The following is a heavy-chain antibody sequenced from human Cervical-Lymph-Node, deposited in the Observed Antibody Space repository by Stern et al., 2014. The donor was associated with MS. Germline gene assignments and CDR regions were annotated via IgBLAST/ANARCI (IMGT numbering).Heavy chain of an antibody. J-gene: IGHJ4*02. V-gene: IGHV3-74*01. Sequence: EVQLGDSGGGLVQPGGSLRLSCAASGFTFDSYSMHWVRQVTGKGLVSVSRINAYASIPIYAASVKGRFTISRYNAKNLLYLEMNSLRAEDTAVYYCSRSNWYFFDYWGQRTLVTVS. CDR3: SRSNWYFFDY. CDR1: GFTFDSYS. CDR2: INAYASIP. D-gene: IGHD6-13*01.